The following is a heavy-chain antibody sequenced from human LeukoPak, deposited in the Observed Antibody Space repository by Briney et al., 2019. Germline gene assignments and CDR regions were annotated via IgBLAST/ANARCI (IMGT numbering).Heavy chain of an antibody. D-gene: IGHD6-13*01. CDR2: ISGGGDST. J-gene: IGHJ4*02. Sequence: GGSLRLSCAASGFAFSSYAMSWVRQAPGKGLEWVSAISGGGDSTYYGDSVKGRFTISRDNSKNTLYLQMNSLRAEDTAVYYCAKTRPLDSSSWSHGDYWGQGTLVTVSS. V-gene: IGHV3-23*01. CDR3: AKTRPLDSSSWSHGDY. CDR1: GFAFSSYA.